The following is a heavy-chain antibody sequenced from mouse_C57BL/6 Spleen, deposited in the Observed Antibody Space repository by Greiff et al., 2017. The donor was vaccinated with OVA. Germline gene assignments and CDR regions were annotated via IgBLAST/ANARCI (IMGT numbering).Heavy chain of an antibody. Sequence: EVQLQQSGPGLVKPSQSLSLTCSVTGYSITSGYYWNWIRQFPGNKLEWRGYVSYDGSNNYNPSLKNRIPLTRDTPKNQFFLKLNSVTTEDTAAYYCARDRGSSPFAYWGQGTLVTVSA. D-gene: IGHD1-1*01. J-gene: IGHJ3*01. V-gene: IGHV3-6*01. CDR3: ARDRGSSPFAY. CDR2: VSYDGSN. CDR1: GYSITSGYY.